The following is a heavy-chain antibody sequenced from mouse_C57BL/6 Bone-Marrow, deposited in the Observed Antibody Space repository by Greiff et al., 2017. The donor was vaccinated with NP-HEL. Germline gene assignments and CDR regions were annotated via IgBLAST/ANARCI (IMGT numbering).Heavy chain of an antibody. Sequence: QVQLQQSGAELMKPGASVKLSCKATGYTFTGYWIEWVKQRPGHGLEWIGEILPGSGSTNYNAKFKGKATFTADTSSNTAYMQLSSLTTEDSAIYDCASYYYGSSFYYFDYWGQGTTLTVSS. V-gene: IGHV1-9*01. J-gene: IGHJ2*01. D-gene: IGHD1-1*01. CDR2: ILPGSGST. CDR1: GYTFTGYW. CDR3: ASYYYGSSFYYFDY.